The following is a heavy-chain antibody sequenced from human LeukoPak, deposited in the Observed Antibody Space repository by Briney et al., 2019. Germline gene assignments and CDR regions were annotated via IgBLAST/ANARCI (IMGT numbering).Heavy chain of an antibody. V-gene: IGHV3-23*01. CDR3: AKDRLVAGGWYYYGMDV. CDR2: MSGSGGST. D-gene: IGHD6-19*01. J-gene: IGHJ6*02. CDR1: EFTFSSYA. Sequence: GGSLRLSCAASEFTFSSYAMSWVRQAPGKGLEWVSGMSGSGGSTYYADSVKGRFSISRDNSKNTLYLQMNSLRVEDTAVYSCAKDRLVAGGWYYYGMDVWGQGTTVTVSS.